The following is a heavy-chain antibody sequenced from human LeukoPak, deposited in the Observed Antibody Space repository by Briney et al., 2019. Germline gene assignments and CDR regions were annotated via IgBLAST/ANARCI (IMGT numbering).Heavy chain of an antibody. J-gene: IGHJ5*02. CDR1: GFTLSSYA. CDR2: ISVSGNK. CDR3: AKDDNYIRFLS. V-gene: IGHV3-23*01. D-gene: IGHD3-16*01. Sequence: GGSLRLSCAASGFTLSSYAMSWVRQGPGKGREGVSAISVSGNKNNPDSVKGRFTISRDNSKNTLYLQMNSLRAEDTAVYYCAKDDNYIRFLSWGQGTLVTVSS.